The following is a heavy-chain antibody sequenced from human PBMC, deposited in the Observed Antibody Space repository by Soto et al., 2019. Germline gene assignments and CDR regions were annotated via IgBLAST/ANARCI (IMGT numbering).Heavy chain of an antibody. J-gene: IGHJ6*02. V-gene: IGHV3-30*18. Sequence: QVQLVESGGGVVQPGRSLRLSCAASGFTFSSFGMHWVRQAPGKGLEWVAVMSYDGSNKYYADPVKGRFTISRDNSKNTLFLQMNSLRAEDTAVYYCAKDQDIVATTRPGYYYYGMHVWGQGTTVTVSS. CDR3: AKDQDIVATTRPGYYYYGMHV. D-gene: IGHD5-12*01. CDR2: MSYDGSNK. CDR1: GFTFSSFG.